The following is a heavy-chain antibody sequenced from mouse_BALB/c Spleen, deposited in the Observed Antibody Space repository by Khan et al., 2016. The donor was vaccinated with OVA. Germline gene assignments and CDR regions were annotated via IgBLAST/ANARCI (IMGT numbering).Heavy chain of an antibody. Sequence: EVQLVESGGDLVKPGGSLKLSCAASGFTFSSYSMSWVRQTPDTRLEWVASISSGGDYTYYPDIGKGRFTISRDNAKNTLYLEMSSLKSEDTAMYYCASHLTGSFAYWGQGTLGTVSA. D-gene: IGHD4-1*01. J-gene: IGHJ3*01. V-gene: IGHV5-6*01. CDR2: ISSGGDYT. CDR3: ASHLTGSFAY. CDR1: GFTFSSYS.